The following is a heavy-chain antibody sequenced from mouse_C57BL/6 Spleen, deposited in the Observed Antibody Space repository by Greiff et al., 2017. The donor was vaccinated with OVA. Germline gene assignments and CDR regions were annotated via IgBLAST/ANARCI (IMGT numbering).Heavy chain of an antibody. Sequence: VQGVESGPGLVAPSQSLSITCTVSGFSLTSYGVHWVRQPPGKGLEWLVVIWSDGSTTYNSALKSRLSISKDNSKSQVFLKMNSLQTDDTAMYYCARHEGDYDGTWFAYWGQGTLVTVSA. CDR2: IWSDGST. V-gene: IGHV2-6-1*01. CDR1: GFSLTSYG. J-gene: IGHJ3*01. D-gene: IGHD2-4*01. CDR3: ARHEGDYDGTWFAY.